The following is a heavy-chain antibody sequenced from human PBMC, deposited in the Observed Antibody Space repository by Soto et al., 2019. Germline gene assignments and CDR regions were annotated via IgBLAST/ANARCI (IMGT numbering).Heavy chain of an antibody. V-gene: IGHV3-74*01. CDR2: INSDGSST. J-gene: IGHJ4*02. CDR3: AIGGGDYNYFDH. CDR1: GFTFSSYW. D-gene: IGHD2-21*01. Sequence: GGSLRLSCAASGFTFSSYWMHWVRQAPGKGLLWVSRINSDGSSTSYADSVKGRFTISRDNTKNTLYLQMNSLRAEDTAVYYCAIGGGDYNYFDHWGQGILVTVSS.